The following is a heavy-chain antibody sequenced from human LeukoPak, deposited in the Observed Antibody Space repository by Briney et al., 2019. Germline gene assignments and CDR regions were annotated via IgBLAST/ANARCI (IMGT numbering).Heavy chain of an antibody. CDR2: ISSSSSYT. J-gene: IGHJ4*02. CDR3: ARDSASYGVDY. CDR1: GFTFSDYY. D-gene: IGHD5-18*01. Sequence: GGSLRLSCAASGFTFSDYYMSWIRQAPGKGLEWVSCISSSSSYTNYADSVKGRFTISRDNAKNSLYLQMNSLRAEDTAVYYCARDSASYGVDYWGQGTLVTVSS. V-gene: IGHV3-11*06.